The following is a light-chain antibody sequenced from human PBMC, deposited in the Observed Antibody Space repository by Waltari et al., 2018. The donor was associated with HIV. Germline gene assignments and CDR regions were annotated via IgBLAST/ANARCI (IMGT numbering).Light chain of an antibody. CDR2: GAS. V-gene: IGKV3-15*01. CDR1: QSVSRN. J-gene: IGKJ1*01. CDR3: QQYNKWPPWT. Sequence: EIVMTQSPAPLSVSPGESATLSCRASQSVSRNLAWYQQKPGQAPRLLIYGASTRATGIPARFSGSGSGTEFTLTISSLQSEDFAVYFCQQYNKWPPWTFGQGTKVEIK.